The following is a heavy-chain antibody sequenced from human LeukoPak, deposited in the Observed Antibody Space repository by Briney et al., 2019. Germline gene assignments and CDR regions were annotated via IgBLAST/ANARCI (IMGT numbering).Heavy chain of an antibody. CDR1: GFTFSSYD. Sequence: GRSLRLSCAASGFTFSSYDMHWVRQATGKGLEWVSAIGTAGDTYYPGSVKGRFTISRENAKNSLYLQMNSLRAGDTAAYYCARAPPPTYYYGSGSYPSYYYYGMDVWGQGTTVTVSS. V-gene: IGHV3-13*01. J-gene: IGHJ6*02. CDR2: IGTAGDT. CDR3: ARAPPPTYYYGSGSYPSYYYYGMDV. D-gene: IGHD3-10*01.